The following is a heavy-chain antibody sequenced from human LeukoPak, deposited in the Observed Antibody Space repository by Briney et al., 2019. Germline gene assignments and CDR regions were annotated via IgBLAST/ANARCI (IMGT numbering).Heavy chain of an antibody. Sequence: ASVTVSCRASGYTFTGDYVHWVRQAPGQGLEWMGRINPNSGGTNYAQKFQGRVTMTRDTSISTAYMELSRLRSDDTAVYYCARAEGSSGYYLYDYWGQGTLVTVSS. J-gene: IGHJ4*02. CDR1: GYTFTGDY. V-gene: IGHV1-2*06. D-gene: IGHD3-22*01. CDR2: INPNSGGT. CDR3: ARAEGSSGYYLYDY.